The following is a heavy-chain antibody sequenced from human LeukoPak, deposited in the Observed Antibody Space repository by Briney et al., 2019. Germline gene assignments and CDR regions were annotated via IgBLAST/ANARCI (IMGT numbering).Heavy chain of an antibody. CDR2: IKSKTDGGTT. Sequence: GGSLRLSCAASGFTLSNAWVRWVRSGSGTGLERDGRIKSKTDGGTTDYAAPVKGRFTISRDDSKNTLYLQMNSLKTEDTAVYYCRASRDYDFWSGYYTLDYWGQGTLVTVSS. CDR3: RASRDYDFWSGYYTLDY. J-gene: IGHJ4*02. CDR1: GFTLSNAW. V-gene: IGHV3-15*01. D-gene: IGHD3-3*01.